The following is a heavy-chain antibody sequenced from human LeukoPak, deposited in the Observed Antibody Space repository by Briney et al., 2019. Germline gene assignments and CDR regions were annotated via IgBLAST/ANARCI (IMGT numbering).Heavy chain of an antibody. CDR2: IYYSGST. Sequence: SETLSLTCTVSGGSISSYYWSWIRQPPGKGLDWIGYIYYSGSTNYNPSLKSRVTMSVDTSKHQFCLKLSSVTAADTAVYYCARDRGSGWYDAFDIWGQGTMVTVSS. CDR1: GGSISSYY. V-gene: IGHV4-59*01. D-gene: IGHD6-19*01. CDR3: ARDRGSGWYDAFDI. J-gene: IGHJ3*02.